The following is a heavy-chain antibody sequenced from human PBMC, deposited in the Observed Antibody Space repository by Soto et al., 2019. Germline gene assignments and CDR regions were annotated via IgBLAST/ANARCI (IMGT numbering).Heavy chain of an antibody. J-gene: IGHJ5*02. Sequence: SETLSLTCTVSGGSISSGGYYWSWIRQHPGKGLEWIGYIYYSGSTYYNPSLKSRVTISVDTSKNQFSLKLSSVTAADTAVYYCARGSYYGDSSPVWFDPWGQGTLVTVSS. V-gene: IGHV4-31*03. CDR2: IYYSGST. CDR3: ARGSYYGDSSPVWFDP. D-gene: IGHD4-17*01. CDR1: GGSISSGGYY.